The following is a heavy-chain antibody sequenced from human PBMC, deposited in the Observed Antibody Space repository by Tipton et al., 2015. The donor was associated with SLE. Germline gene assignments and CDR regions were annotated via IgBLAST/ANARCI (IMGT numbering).Heavy chain of an antibody. D-gene: IGHD2-21*02. Sequence: TLSLTCSVSGGSISSDHWIWIRQPPGKGLEWIGYISDGGGTNYNPSLKSRVTISVDPAKNQVSLKLTSVTAADTAVYYCARGKVTWRGAIIGVDVWGQGTTVTVSS. CDR1: GGSISSDH. V-gene: IGHV4-59*08. CDR2: ISDGGGT. CDR3: ARGKVTWRGAIIGVDV. J-gene: IGHJ6*02.